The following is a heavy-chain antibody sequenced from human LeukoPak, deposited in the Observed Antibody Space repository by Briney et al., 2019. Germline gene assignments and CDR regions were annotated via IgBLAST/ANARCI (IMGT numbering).Heavy chain of an antibody. CDR2: IYYSGST. CDR1: GGSISSGGYY. D-gene: IGHD6-6*01. J-gene: IGHJ6*03. Sequence: PSETLSLTCTVSGGSISSGGYYWSWNRQHPGKGLEWIGYIYYSGSTYYNPSLKSRVTISVDTSKNQFSLKLSSVTAADTAVYYCAREVAARPLYYYYYMDVWGKGTTVTVSS. V-gene: IGHV4-31*03. CDR3: AREVAARPLYYYYYMDV.